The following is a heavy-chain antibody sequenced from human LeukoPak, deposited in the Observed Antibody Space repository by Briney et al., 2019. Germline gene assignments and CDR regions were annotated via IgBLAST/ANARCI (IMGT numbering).Heavy chain of an antibody. CDR3: APIPTGRPYYFDY. D-gene: IGHD4-17*01. CDR2: ISYDGSNK. J-gene: IGHJ4*02. CDR1: GFTLSSYA. V-gene: IGHV3-30*04. Sequence: GGSLRLSCAASGFTLSSYAMHWVRQAPGKGLEWVAVISYDGSNKYYADSVKGRFTISRDNSKNTLYLQMNSLRAEDTAVYYCAPIPTGRPYYFDYWGQGTLVTVSS.